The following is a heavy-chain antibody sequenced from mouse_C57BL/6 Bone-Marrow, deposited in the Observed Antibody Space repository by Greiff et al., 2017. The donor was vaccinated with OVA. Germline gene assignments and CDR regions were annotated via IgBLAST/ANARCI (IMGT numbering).Heavy chain of an antibody. Sequence: DVKLQESGPGLVKPSQSLSLTCSVTGYSITSGYYWNWIRQFPGNKLEWMGYISYDGSNNYNPSLKNRISITRDTSKNQFFLKLNSVTTEDTATDYCARGPRSGYGSSYWWYFDVWGTGTTVTVSS. J-gene: IGHJ1*03. CDR1: GYSITSGYY. CDR3: ARGPRSGYGSSYWWYFDV. D-gene: IGHD1-1*01. CDR2: ISYDGSN. V-gene: IGHV3-6*01.